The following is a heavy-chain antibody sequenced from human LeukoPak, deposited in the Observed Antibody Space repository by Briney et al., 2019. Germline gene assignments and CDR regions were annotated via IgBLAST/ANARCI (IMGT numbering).Heavy chain of an antibody. CDR1: GFTFDDYG. D-gene: IGHD3-9*01. V-gene: IGHV3-20*04. Sequence: AGGSLRLSCAASGFTFDDYGMSWVRQAPGKGLEWVSGINWNGGSTGYADSVKGRFTISRDNAKNSLYLQMNSLRAEDTALYYCARVGTDYDILAGYYSTYFDYWGQGTLVTVSS. J-gene: IGHJ4*02. CDR3: ARVGTDYDILAGYYSTYFDY. CDR2: INWNGGST.